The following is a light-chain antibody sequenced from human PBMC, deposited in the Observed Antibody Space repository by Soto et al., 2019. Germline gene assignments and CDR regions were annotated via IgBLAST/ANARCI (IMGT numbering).Light chain of an antibody. CDR1: QSVKSY. V-gene: IGKV3-11*01. CDR2: YSS. Sequence: EVVLTQSPVTLSLSPGERATLSCRASQSVKSYLAWYQQKPGQAPRLLIYYSSNRATGVPARFSGSGSGTDFTLTISTLEPEDFAVYYCQHRTSWPGTFGQGTRLEIK. CDR3: QHRTSWPGT. J-gene: IGKJ5*01.